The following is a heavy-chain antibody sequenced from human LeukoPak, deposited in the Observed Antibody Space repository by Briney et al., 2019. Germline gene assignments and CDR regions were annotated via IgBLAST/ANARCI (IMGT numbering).Heavy chain of an antibody. Sequence: GESLKISCRASGYIFTSYWIAWVRQMPGKGLEWMGIIYPGDSDTRYSPSFQGQVTISADKSITTAYLQWSSLKASDTAMYYCARRQNWFDPWGQGTLVTVSS. V-gene: IGHV5-51*01. CDR2: IYPGDSDT. CDR1: GYIFTSYW. J-gene: IGHJ5*02. CDR3: ARRQNWFDP.